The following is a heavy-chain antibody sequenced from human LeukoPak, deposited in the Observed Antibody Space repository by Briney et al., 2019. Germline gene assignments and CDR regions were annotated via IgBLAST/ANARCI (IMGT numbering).Heavy chain of an antibody. D-gene: IGHD2-21*02. CDR3: AKLANCVDDCYDRPHWFDP. CDR2: VHSSGGT. Sequence: PSETLSLTCTVSGGSMTGYYWAWIRQSPGRRLEWIGYVHSSGGTKYNPSLKSRVTVSIDMSKNQFSLNLRSVTAADTAAYYCAKLANCVDDCYDRPHWFDPWGQGRLVTVSS. V-gene: IGHV4-59*08. J-gene: IGHJ5*02. CDR1: GGSMTGYY.